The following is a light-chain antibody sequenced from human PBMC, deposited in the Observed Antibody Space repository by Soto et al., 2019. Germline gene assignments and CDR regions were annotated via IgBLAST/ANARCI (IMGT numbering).Light chain of an antibody. J-gene: IGLJ1*01. V-gene: IGLV2-23*02. CDR3: CSYAGRSTLV. CDR2: EVS. Sequence: QSALTQPASVSGSPGQSITISCTGTSSDVGSFNFVSWYQQHPGKAPKFMIYEVSKRPSGVSNRFSGSKSGNTATLTISGLQAEDEADYYCCSYAGRSTLVFGTGTKVT. CDR1: SSDVGSFNF.